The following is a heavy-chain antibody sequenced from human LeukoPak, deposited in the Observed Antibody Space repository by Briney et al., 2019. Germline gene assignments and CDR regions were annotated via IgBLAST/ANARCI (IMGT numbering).Heavy chain of an antibody. J-gene: IGHJ3*02. CDR1: GGTFSSYA. CDR2: MNPNSGNT. CDR3: AKRRLQLGAKDAFDI. D-gene: IGHD1-26*01. Sequence: ASVKVSCKASGGTFSSYAISWVRQAPGQGLEWMGWMNPNSGNTGYAQKFQGRVTMTRNTSISTAYMELSSLRSEDTAVYYCAKRRLQLGAKDAFDIRGQGTMVTVSS. V-gene: IGHV1-8*02.